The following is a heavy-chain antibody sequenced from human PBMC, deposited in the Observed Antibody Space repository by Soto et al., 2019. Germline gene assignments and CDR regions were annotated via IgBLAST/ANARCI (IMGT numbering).Heavy chain of an antibody. V-gene: IGHV1-18*04. D-gene: IGHD2-2*02. CDR2: ISTYNSRT. Sequence: QDQLVQSGAEVKKPGASVKISCEASGYTFTSHGISWVRQAPGQGLEWLGWISTYNSRTHYAQKVQGRVTMTTDTSTSTAYLDLRSLTFDDTAVYYCARARYCASPSCYKHYYYGMDTWGQGTTVIVSS. CDR3: ARARYCASPSCYKHYYYGMDT. J-gene: IGHJ6*02. CDR1: GYTFTSHG.